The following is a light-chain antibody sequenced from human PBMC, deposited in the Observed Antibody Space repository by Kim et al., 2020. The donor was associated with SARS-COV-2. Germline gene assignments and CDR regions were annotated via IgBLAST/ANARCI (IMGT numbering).Light chain of an antibody. CDR2: DAS. V-gene: IGKV1-33*01. Sequence: DIQMTQSPSSLSASVGDRVTITCQASQDISNYLNWYQQKPGKAPKLLIYDASNLETGVPSRLSGSGSGTDFTFTISSLQPEDIATYYCQQYDNPYTFGQGTKLEI. CDR3: QQYDNPYT. J-gene: IGKJ2*01. CDR1: QDISNY.